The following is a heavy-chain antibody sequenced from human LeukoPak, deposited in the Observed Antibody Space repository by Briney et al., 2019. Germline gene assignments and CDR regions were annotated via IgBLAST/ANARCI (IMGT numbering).Heavy chain of an antibody. CDR2: IRNDGSND. V-gene: IGHV3-30*02. J-gene: IGHJ5*02. D-gene: IGHD6-13*01. CDR1: GFTFSDFG. Sequence: GGSLRLSCAASGFTFSDFGMHWVRQAPGKGLEWVAFIRNDGSNDYSPDSVKGRFTISRDNSRTTLYLQMHSLRIEDTAVYYCVKGGSSSHNWFDPWGQGILVTVSS. CDR3: VKGGSSSHNWFDP.